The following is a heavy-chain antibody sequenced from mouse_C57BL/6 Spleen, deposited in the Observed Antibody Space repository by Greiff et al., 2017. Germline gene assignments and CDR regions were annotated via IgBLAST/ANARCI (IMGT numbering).Heavy chain of an antibody. Sequence: VQLQQSGPGLVKPSQTVFLTCTVTGISITTGNYRWSWIRQFPGNKLEWIGYIYYSGTITYNPSLTSRTTITRDTPKNQFFLEMNSLTAEETATYYCARADYYYAMDYWGQGTSVTVSS. J-gene: IGHJ4*01. V-gene: IGHV3-5*01. CDR2: IYYSGTI. CDR3: ARADYYYAMDY. D-gene: IGHD2-4*01. CDR1: GISITTGNYR.